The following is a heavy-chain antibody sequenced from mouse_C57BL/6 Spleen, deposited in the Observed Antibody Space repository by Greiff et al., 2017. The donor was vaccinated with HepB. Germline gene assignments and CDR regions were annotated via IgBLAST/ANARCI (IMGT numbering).Heavy chain of an antibody. D-gene: IGHD1-1*01. CDR1: GYAFTNYL. CDR2: INPGSGGT. Sequence: VKLMESGAELVRPGTSVKVSCKASGYAFTNYLIEWVKQRPGQGLEWIGVINPGSGGTNYNEKFKGKATLTADKSSSTAYMQLSSLTSEDSAVYFCARGEVVAPIFDYWGQGTTLTVSS. J-gene: IGHJ2*01. CDR3: ARGEVVAPIFDY. V-gene: IGHV1-54*01.